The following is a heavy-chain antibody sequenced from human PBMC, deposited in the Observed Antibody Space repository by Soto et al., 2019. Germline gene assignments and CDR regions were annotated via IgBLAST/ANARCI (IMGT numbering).Heavy chain of an antibody. CDR3: ARGRIQLWYPFDY. Sequence: PSETLSLTCAVYSGSLSGYYWSWIRQPPGRGLEWIGEINHSGTTNYNPSLNSRVTISVDTSKNQFSLKLSSVTAADTAVYYCARGRIQLWYPFDYWGQETLVTVSS. J-gene: IGHJ4*02. V-gene: IGHV4-34*01. D-gene: IGHD5-18*01. CDR1: SGSLSGYY. CDR2: INHSGTT.